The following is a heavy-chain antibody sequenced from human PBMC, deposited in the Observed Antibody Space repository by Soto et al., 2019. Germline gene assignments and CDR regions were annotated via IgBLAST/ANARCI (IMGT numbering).Heavy chain of an antibody. Sequence: AASVKVSCKASGYTFTSYGISWVRQAPGQGLEWMGWISAYNGNTNYAQKLQGRVTMTTDTSTSTAYMELRSLRSDDTAVYYCARDWAVVPAAMTEVGYYYGMDVWGQGTTVTVSS. CDR2: ISAYNGNT. CDR1: GYTFTSYG. CDR3: ARDWAVVPAAMTEVGYYYGMDV. J-gene: IGHJ6*02. D-gene: IGHD2-2*01. V-gene: IGHV1-18*01.